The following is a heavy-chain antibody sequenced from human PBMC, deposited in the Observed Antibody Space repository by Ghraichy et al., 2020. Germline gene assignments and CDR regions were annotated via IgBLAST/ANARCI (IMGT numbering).Heavy chain of an antibody. CDR1: GFTFSSYD. D-gene: IGHD4-17*01. J-gene: IGHJ4*02. Sequence: GGSLRLSCAASGFTFSSYDMSWVRQAPGKGLEWVSAISGSGGRTYYADSVKGRFTISRDNSKNTQYLQMNSLRVEDTAVYYCAKIVDYGDYVGDPAFDYWRQGPLVTVSA. CDR2: ISGSGGRT. CDR3: AKIVDYGDYVGDPAFDY. V-gene: IGHV3-23*01.